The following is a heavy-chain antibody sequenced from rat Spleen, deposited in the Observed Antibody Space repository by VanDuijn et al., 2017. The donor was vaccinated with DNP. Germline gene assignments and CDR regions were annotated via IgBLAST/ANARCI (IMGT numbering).Heavy chain of an antibody. V-gene: IGHV3-3*01. J-gene: IGHJ4*01. Sequence: EVQLQESGPGLVKPSQSLSLSCSVTGYSITSSYRWNWIRKFPGNKLEWMGYINSEGTTNYNPSLKSRISITRDTSKNQFFLQLNSVTTEDTATYYCARWPGYNPPYAMDAWGQGTSVTVSS. CDR3: ARWPGYNPPYAMDA. D-gene: IGHD1-4*01. CDR2: INSEGTT. CDR1: GYSITSSYR.